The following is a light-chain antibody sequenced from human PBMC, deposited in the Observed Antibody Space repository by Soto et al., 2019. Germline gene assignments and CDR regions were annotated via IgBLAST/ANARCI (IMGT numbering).Light chain of an antibody. CDR1: QPISTW. CDR3: QQANSFPIT. V-gene: IGKV1-12*01. Sequence: DIQMTQSPSSLSASVGDRVTITCRASQPISTWLAWYQQEPGKAPRLLIYVASALHSGVPSRFSGSGSGTDFTLTISSLQPEDFATYYCQQANSFPITLGQGTRLEI. J-gene: IGKJ5*01. CDR2: VAS.